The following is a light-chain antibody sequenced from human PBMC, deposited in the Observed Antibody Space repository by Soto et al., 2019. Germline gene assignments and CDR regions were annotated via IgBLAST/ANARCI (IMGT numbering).Light chain of an antibody. CDR1: QRVGNY. CDR3: QQSYSSPSR. J-gene: IGKJ4*01. V-gene: IGKV1-39*01. CDR2: GAS. Sequence: DIQMTQSPSSLSASVGEGVTITCRASQRVGNYLNWYQQKSGIAPNLLIFGASILQTGVPSRFSGSGSGTDFTLTITSLQPEDVATYYCQQSYSSPSRFG.